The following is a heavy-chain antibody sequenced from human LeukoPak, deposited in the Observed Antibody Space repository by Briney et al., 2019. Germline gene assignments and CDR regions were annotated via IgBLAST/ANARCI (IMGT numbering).Heavy chain of an antibody. V-gene: IGHV1-18*01. J-gene: IGHJ1*01. Sequence: ASVKVSCKASGYTFTTYGISWVRQAPGQGLEWMGWISTYNGDTSYAQNLQGRVSMTRDTSTSTAYIELRGLRSDDTAVYYCARDLCLRHPCPLQYWGQGTLLTVSS. CDR3: ARDLCLRHPCPLQY. D-gene: IGHD5/OR15-5a*01. CDR1: GYTFTTYG. CDR2: ISTYNGDT.